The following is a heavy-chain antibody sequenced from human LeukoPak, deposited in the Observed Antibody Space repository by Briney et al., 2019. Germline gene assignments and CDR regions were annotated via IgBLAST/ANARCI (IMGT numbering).Heavy chain of an antibody. CDR2: ISSSSSNI. Sequence: GGPLTLSCAASGFTFSIYSMIWARHAPGKGLVWVSSISSSSSNIYYADSVKGRFTISRDNAKNSLYLQMNSLRAEDTAVYYCARDYDSSGFYDYWGQGTLVTVPS. D-gene: IGHD3-22*01. CDR1: GFTFSIYS. V-gene: IGHV3-21*01. CDR3: ARDYDSSGFYDY. J-gene: IGHJ4*02.